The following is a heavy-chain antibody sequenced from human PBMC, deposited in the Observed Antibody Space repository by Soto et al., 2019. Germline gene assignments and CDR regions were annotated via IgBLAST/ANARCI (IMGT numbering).Heavy chain of an antibody. CDR1: GFIFSSYA. CDR2: ISGSGGTT. Sequence: GGSLRLSCAASGFIFSSYAMSWVRQAPGKGLEWVSAISGSGGTTYYADSVKGRFIISRDNSKNTLYLQMNSLRAEDTAVYYCARDASDGDGEFDYWGQGTLVTVSS. V-gene: IGHV3-23*01. D-gene: IGHD4-17*01. J-gene: IGHJ4*02. CDR3: ARDASDGDGEFDY.